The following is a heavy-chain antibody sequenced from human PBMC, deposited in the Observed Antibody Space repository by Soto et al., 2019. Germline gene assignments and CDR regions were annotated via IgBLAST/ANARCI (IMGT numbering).Heavy chain of an antibody. CDR1: GGTFSSYA. Sequence: ASVKVSCKASGGTFSSYAISWVRQAPGQGLEWMGGIIPIFGTANYAQKFQGRVTITADESTSTAYMELSSLRSEDTAVYYCANEGSLARENYYDSSGYLAFDYWGRGTLVTVSS. D-gene: IGHD3-22*01. CDR3: ANEGSLARENYYDSSGYLAFDY. CDR2: IIPIFGTA. J-gene: IGHJ4*02. V-gene: IGHV1-69*13.